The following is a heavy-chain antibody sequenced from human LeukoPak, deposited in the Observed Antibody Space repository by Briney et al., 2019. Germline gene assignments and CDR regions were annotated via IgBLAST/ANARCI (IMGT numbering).Heavy chain of an antibody. J-gene: IGHJ4*02. CDR3: ARGPLIAAAGTW. Sequence: GGSLRLSCAASGFTVDSNYLSWVRQAPGKGLEWVAKINQDGTEKAYVDSVRGRFTISRDNAKNSLFLQMNSLRAEDTAVYYCARGPLIAAAGTWWGQGTLVTVSS. D-gene: IGHD6-13*01. CDR2: INQDGTEK. V-gene: IGHV3-7*03. CDR1: GFTVDSNY.